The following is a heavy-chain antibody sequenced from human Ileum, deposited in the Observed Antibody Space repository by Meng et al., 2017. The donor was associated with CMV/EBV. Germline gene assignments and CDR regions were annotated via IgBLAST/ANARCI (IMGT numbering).Heavy chain of an antibody. Sequence: QVQLTSWGPGLVKPSGPLSLTCPVSGGSVNNYYWSWIRQSAGKGLEWIGRFYSSDTYNYHPSLDSRVTMSLDTSKNQFSLNLRSVTAADTATYYCARGPGASTREGFDYWGLGTLVTVSS. V-gene: IGHV4-4*07. CDR2: FYSSDTY. D-gene: IGHD1-26*01. CDR1: GGSVNNYY. CDR3: ARGPGASTREGFDY. J-gene: IGHJ4*02.